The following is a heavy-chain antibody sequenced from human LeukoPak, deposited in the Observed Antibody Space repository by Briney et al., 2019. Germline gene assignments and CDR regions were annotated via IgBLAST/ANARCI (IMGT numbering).Heavy chain of an antibody. V-gene: IGHV4-34*01. CDR2: INHSGST. CDR1: GGSFSGYY. J-gene: IGHJ4*02. D-gene: IGHD3-16*01. Sequence: SETLSLTCAVYGGSFSGYYWSWIRQPPGKGLEWIGEINHSGSTNYNPSLKSRVTISVDTSKNQFSLKLSSVTAADTAVYYCARGRADPHVNFDYWGQGTLVTVSS. CDR3: ARGRADPHVNFDY.